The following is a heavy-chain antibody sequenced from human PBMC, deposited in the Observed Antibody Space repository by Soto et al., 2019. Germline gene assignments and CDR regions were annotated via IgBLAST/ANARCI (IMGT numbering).Heavy chain of an antibody. CDR3: AKGVAGTIYDAFDI. J-gene: IGHJ3*02. Sequence: VQLVESGGGVVQPGRSLRLSCAASGFTFSSYGMHWVRQAPGKGLEWVAVISYDGSNKYYADSVKGRFTISRDNSKNTLYLQMNSLRAEDTAVYYCAKGVAGTIYDAFDIWGQGTMVTVSS. CDR2: ISYDGSNK. D-gene: IGHD6-19*01. CDR1: GFTFSSYG. V-gene: IGHV3-30*18.